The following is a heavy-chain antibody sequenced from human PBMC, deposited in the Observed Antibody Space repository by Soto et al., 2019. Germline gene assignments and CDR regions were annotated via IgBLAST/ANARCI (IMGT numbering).Heavy chain of an antibody. D-gene: IGHD6-19*01. V-gene: IGHV4-59*01. J-gene: IGHJ3*02. Sequence: SETLSLTCTVSGGSISSYYWSWIRQPPGKGLEWIADIYYSGSTNYSPSLKGRVTISVDTSKNQFSLNLSSVTAADTAVYFCATYVPDKLAVDRTSAAFDICGQRTMVTVSS. CDR1: GGSISSYY. CDR2: IYYSGST. CDR3: ATYVPDKLAVDRTSAAFDI.